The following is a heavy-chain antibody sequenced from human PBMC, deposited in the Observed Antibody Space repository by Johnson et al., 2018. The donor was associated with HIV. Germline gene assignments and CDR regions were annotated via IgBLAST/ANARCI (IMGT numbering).Heavy chain of an antibody. CDR3: ARGIRFVEAGRENDGFDI. Sequence: VQVVESGGGLVQPGGSLRLSCAASGFTVSSNYMSWVRQAPGKGLEWVSVIYSGGTTYYADSVKGRFTISRDNSKNTLYLQINSLRAEDTAVYYCARGIRFVEAGRENDGFDIWGQGTMVTVSS. CDR2: IYSGGTT. J-gene: IGHJ3*02. D-gene: IGHD4-17*01. V-gene: IGHV3-66*02. CDR1: GFTVSSNY.